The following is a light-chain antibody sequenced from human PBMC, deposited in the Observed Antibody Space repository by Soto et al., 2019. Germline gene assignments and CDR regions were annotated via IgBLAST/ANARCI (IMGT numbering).Light chain of an antibody. V-gene: IGKV3-15*01. CDR2: GSS. CDR3: QQYNNWPRT. Sequence: EIVMTQSPVTLSVSPGERATLSCRASQTVSSKLAWYQQKPGQAPRLLLYGSSTRATGIPSRFSGSGSGTEFTLTISSLQSEDYAVYYCQQYNNWPRTFGRGTKVDIK. J-gene: IGKJ1*01. CDR1: QTVSSK.